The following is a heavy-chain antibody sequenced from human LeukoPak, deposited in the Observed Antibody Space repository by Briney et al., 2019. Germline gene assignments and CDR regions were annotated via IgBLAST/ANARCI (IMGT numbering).Heavy chain of an antibody. CDR2: IFPINSDA. CDR1: GYSFPTYW. CDR3: ARQPHCSGGSCYQRDY. J-gene: IGHJ4*02. Sequence: GESLKISCEGSGYSFPTYWIAWVRQMPGKGLEWMGIIFPINSDARYSPSFQGQVTISADKSISTAYLQWNSLKASDTAMYYCARQPHCSGGSCYQRDYWGQGTLVTVSS. D-gene: IGHD2-15*01. V-gene: IGHV5-51*01.